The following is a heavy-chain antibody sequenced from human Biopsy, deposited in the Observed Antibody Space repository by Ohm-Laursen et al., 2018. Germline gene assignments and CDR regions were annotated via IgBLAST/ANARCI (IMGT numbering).Heavy chain of an antibody. Sequence: SLRLSCTASGFSVSSYDMNWVRQAPGKGLEWISYISETSSHIYDADSVRGRFNVARDIAKNSLYLQLNSLRAEDTALYYCAKDRWERNLYYGGGVDVWGQGTTVTVSS. D-gene: IGHD4-23*01. V-gene: IGHV3-21*01. CDR1: GFSVSSYD. J-gene: IGHJ6*02. CDR2: ISETSSHI. CDR3: AKDRWERNLYYGGGVDV.